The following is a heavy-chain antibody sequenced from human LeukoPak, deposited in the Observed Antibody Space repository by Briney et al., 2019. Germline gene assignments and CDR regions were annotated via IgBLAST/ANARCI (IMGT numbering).Heavy chain of an antibody. V-gene: IGHV3-30-3*01. D-gene: IGHD6-19*01. J-gene: IGHJ4*02. CDR1: GFTFSSYA. Sequence: GRSLRLSCAASGFTFSSYAMHWVRQAPGKGLEWVAVISYDGSNKYYAGSVKGRFTISRDNSKNTLYLQMNSLRAEDTAVYYCATPPVGAVAGTDYWGQGTLVTVSS. CDR3: ATPPVGAVAGTDY. CDR2: ISYDGSNK.